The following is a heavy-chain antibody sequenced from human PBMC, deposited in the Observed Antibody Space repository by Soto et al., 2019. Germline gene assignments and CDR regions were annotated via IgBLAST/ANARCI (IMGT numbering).Heavy chain of an antibody. Sequence: QVQLVQSGAEVKKPGASVKVSCKASGYTFTSYGISWVRQAPGQGLEWMGWLSAYNGNTNYAQKLPGRVTMTTDTSTSTAYRELRSLRSDDTAVYYCARVIVVVVAATVSVNWFDPWGQGTLVTVSS. J-gene: IGHJ5*02. D-gene: IGHD2-15*01. CDR2: LSAYNGNT. CDR1: GYTFTSYG. V-gene: IGHV1-18*04. CDR3: ARVIVVVVAATVSVNWFDP.